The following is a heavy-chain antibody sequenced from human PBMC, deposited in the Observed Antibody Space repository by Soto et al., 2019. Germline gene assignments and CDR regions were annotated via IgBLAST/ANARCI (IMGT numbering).Heavy chain of an antibody. CDR1: RGSLNSGDYH. CDR2: IYYSGST. CDR3: ARDYRVPSAGAMDV. D-gene: IGHD3-16*02. V-gene: IGHV4-30-4*01. J-gene: IGHJ6*02. Sequence: PTETLSLTCTVSRGSLNSGDYHCSSIRQLPWKDRWWIGAIYYSGSTYYNPSLKSRIRISVDTSKNQFSLKVNSVTAADTAVYYGARDYRVPSAGAMDVWGQGTTVTVSS.